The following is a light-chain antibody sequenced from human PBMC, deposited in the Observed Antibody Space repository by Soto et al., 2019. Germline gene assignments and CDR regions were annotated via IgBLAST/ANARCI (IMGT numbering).Light chain of an antibody. CDR3: QQYNNWPPYT. CDR2: AAS. J-gene: IGKJ2*01. V-gene: IGKV3-15*01. CDR1: QSVSGN. Sequence: ETVMTQSPATLSVSPGERAILSCRASQSVSGNLAWYQQKPGQAPRLLIYAASSRAAGIPPRFSGSGSGTEFTLTISSLQSEDFAVYYCQQYNNWPPYTFGQETKLEIK.